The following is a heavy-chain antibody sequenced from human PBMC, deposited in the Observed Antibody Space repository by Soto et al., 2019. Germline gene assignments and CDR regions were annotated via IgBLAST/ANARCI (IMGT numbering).Heavy chain of an antibody. V-gene: IGHV4-39*01. CDR1: GGSISSSSYY. J-gene: IGHJ4*02. D-gene: IGHD3-16*01. Sequence: SETRSLTCTVSGGSISSSSYYWGWIRQPPGKGLEWIGSIYYSGSTYYNPPLKSRVTVSVDTSKNQFSPKLSSVTAADTAVYYCVRGGLRWQQSSYYFDYWGQGTLVTVSS. CDR3: VRGGLRWQQSSYYFDY. CDR2: IYYSGST.